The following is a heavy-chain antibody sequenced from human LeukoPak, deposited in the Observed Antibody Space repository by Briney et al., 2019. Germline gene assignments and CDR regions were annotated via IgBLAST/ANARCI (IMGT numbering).Heavy chain of an antibody. CDR2: VHNVGST. V-gene: IGHV4-39*01. CDR3: GRHAEYNSGWHFYLDH. D-gene: IGHD6-19*01. J-gene: IGHJ4*02. Sequence: PSETLSLTCTVSGVSTTNGIYYWAWIRQSPGKGLEWIGSVHNVGSTYYNLSLRSRVTMSIDTSKNQFSLRLNSVTAADTAVYYCGRHAEYNSGWHFYLDHWGQGILVTVSS. CDR1: GVSTTNGIYY.